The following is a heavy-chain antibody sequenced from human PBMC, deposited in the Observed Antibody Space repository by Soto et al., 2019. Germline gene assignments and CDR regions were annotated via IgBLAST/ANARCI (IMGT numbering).Heavy chain of an antibody. CDR2: ISSNSSYI. J-gene: IGHJ5*02. CDR1: GFPFRSFT. V-gene: IGHV3-21*01. Sequence: PGGALIFACAPSGFPFRSFTMNWVRQSPSKGLEWVSTISSNSSYIYYTDALRGRFTISRDNAKNSLHLQMNSLRAEDTAVYYCTRDASRDSSARGWFDPWGPGTLVTAPQ. D-gene: IGHD6-13*01. CDR3: TRDASRDSSARGWFDP.